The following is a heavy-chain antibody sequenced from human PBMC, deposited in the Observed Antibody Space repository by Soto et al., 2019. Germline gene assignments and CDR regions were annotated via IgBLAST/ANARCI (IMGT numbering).Heavy chain of an antibody. J-gene: IGHJ6*02. Sequence: ASVKVSCKASGYTFTGYYMHWVRQAPGQGLEWMGWINPNSGGTNYAQKFQGRVTMTRDPSISTAYMELSRLRSDDTAVYYCAVVVAATPGLRTYYYGMEVWGQGTTVTVSS. V-gene: IGHV1-2*02. CDR3: AVVVAATPGLRTYYYGMEV. CDR1: GYTFTGYY. D-gene: IGHD2-15*01. CDR2: INPNSGGT.